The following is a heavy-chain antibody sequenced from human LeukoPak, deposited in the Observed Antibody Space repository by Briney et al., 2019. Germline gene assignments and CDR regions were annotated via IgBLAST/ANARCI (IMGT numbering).Heavy chain of an antibody. D-gene: IGHD3-22*01. CDR2: ISSSGSTI. J-gene: IGHJ5*02. CDR1: GFTFSDYY. Sequence: GGSLRLSCAASGFTFSDYYMSWIRQAPGKGLEWVSYISSSGSTIYYADSVKGRFTISRDSAKNSLYLQMNSLRAEDTAVYYCARDRLIDKYNWFDPWGQGTLVTVSS. V-gene: IGHV3-11*04. CDR3: ARDRLIDKYNWFDP.